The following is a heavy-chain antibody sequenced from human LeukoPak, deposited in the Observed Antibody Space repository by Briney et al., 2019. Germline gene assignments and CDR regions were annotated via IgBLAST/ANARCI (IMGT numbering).Heavy chain of an antibody. D-gene: IGHD1-7*01. CDR1: GYSFSNCY. CDR3: ARQGELRRDFDY. J-gene: IGHJ4*02. V-gene: IGHV5-51*01. CDR2: VYPGDSDT. Sequence: GESLKISCKGSGYSFSNCYVGWVRQMPAKGLEGMGIVYPGDSDTRYSPAFQGQGTMSADKSISTAYMQWSSLKASDTAMYFCARQGELRRDFDYWGQGTLVTVSS.